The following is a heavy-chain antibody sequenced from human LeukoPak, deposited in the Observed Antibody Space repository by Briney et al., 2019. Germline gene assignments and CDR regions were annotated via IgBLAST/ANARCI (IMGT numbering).Heavy chain of an antibody. CDR3: AKGSGYYLSMLYYFDY. CDR2: ISGSGGST. J-gene: IGHJ4*02. CDR1: GFTFSSYA. V-gene: IGHV3-23*01. D-gene: IGHD2-8*01. Sequence: GGSLRLSCAASGFTFSSYAMSWVRQAPGKGLEWVSAISGSGGSTYYADSVKGRFTISRDNPKNTLFLQMNSLRAEDTAVYYCAKGSGYYLSMLYYFDYWGQGTLVTVSS.